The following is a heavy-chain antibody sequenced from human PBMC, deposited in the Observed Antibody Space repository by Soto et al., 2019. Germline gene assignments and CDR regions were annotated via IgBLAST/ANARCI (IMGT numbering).Heavy chain of an antibody. CDR3: TTLCTWDRGYDLDP. CDR1: ALTFLGYAR. Sequence: GGWLLLPRRASALTFLGYARILVLQATGKGLEWVARIVSIKDNGRIDYAAPVRGRFSISRDDSKSTVYLQMNSLEIEDTGVYYCTTLCTWDRGYDLDPWGQRTLVTVSS. D-gene: IGHD5-12*01. J-gene: IGHJ5*02. CDR2: IVSIKDNGRI. V-gene: IGHV3-15*04.